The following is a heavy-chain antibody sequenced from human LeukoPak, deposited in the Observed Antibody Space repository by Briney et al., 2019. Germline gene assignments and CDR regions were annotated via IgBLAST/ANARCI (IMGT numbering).Heavy chain of an antibody. CDR3: ARDMAMIVVVITTLDY. Sequence: GGSLRLSCAASGFTFSSFWMSWVRQAPGKGLEWVANIKQDGSEQHYVDSVKGRFTISRDNSKNTLYLQMNSLRAEDTAVYYRARDMAMIVVVITTLDYWGQGTLVTVPS. J-gene: IGHJ4*02. D-gene: IGHD3-22*01. V-gene: IGHV3-7*01. CDR1: GFTFSSFW. CDR2: IKQDGSEQ.